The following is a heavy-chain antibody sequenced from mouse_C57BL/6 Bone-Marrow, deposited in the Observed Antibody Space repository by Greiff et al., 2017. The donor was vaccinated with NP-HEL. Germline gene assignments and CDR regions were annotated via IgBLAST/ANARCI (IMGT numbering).Heavy chain of an antibody. CDR2: ISYSGST. CDR1: GYSITSGYD. Sequence: EVKLVESGPGMVKPSQSLSLTCTVTGYSITSGYDWHWIRHFPGNKLEWMGYISYSGSTNYNPSLKSRISITHDTSKNHFFLKLNSVTTEDTATYYCARTGMGLHYFDYWGQGTTLTVSS. J-gene: IGHJ2*01. CDR3: ARTGMGLHYFDY. V-gene: IGHV3-1*01. D-gene: IGHD4-1*01.